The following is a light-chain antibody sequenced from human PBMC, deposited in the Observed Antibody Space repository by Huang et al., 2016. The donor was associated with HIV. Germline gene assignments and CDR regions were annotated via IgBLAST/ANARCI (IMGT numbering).Light chain of an antibody. Sequence: DVVMTQSPVSLPVTLGQPASISCRSSQSLVHSDGTTYLNWFQQRPGQSPRRLIYEVSKRDSGVPKRFSGSGSGTYFTLNISRVETDDVGVYYCMQGTHWPLTFGGGTKVEIK. J-gene: IGKJ4*01. CDR3: MQGTHWPLT. CDR1: QSLVHSDGTTY. CDR2: EVS. V-gene: IGKV2-30*02.